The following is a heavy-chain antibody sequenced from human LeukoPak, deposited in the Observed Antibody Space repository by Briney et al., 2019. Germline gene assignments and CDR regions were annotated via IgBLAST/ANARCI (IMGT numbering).Heavy chain of an antibody. J-gene: IGHJ3*02. CDR3: ARTPRAVAAKAFDI. V-gene: IGHV4-59*12. D-gene: IGHD6-19*01. CDR2: IYYTGST. Sequence: SETLSLTCTVSGGSISTYYWSWIRQPPGKGLEWIGYIYYTGSTNYNPSLKSRVTISVDTSKNQFSLQLNSVTPEDTAVYYCARTPRAVAAKAFDIWGQGTMVTVSS. CDR1: GGSISTYY.